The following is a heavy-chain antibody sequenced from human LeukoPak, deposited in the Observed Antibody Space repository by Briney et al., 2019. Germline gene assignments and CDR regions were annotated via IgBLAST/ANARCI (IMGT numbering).Heavy chain of an antibody. V-gene: IGHV4-59*10. CDR3: ARSVFNGYCSGGSCYYFDY. D-gene: IGHD2-15*01. J-gene: IGHJ4*02. CDR2: IYTSGST. Sequence: SETLSLTCAVYGGSFSGYYWSWIRQPAGKGLEWIGRIYTSGSTNCNPSLKSRVTMSVDTSKNQFSLKLSSVTAADTAVYYCARSVFNGYCSGGSCYYFDYWGQGTLVTVSS. CDR1: GGSFSGYY.